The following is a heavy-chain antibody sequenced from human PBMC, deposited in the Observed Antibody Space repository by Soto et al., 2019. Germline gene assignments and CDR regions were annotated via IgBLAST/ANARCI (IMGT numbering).Heavy chain of an antibody. CDR3: ARDVWGYDRTGDAPDY. CDR2: IYDNERT. CDR1: GGSISSGGNY. D-gene: IGHD3-22*01. V-gene: IGHV4-31*03. Sequence: QVQLQESGPGLVKPSQTLSLTCTVSGGSISSGGNYWSWIRQRPGKGLEWIGYIYDNERTYYNPSLKSRVTMSADMSENQFSLNLRSVTAADTAVYYCARDVWGYDRTGDAPDYWGQGTLVTVSS. J-gene: IGHJ4*02.